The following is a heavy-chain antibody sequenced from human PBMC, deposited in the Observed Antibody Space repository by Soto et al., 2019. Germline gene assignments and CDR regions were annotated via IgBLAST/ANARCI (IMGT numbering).Heavy chain of an antibody. CDR1: GYRFTSYG. Sequence: QAQLVQSGPEVKKPGASVKVSCKASGYRFTSYGISWVRQAPGQGLEWMGWISAYNDNTKYAQTLQGRVSMSTDTSTNTAYMELRSLRSDVTSMYYCARVGYYYRRGFSNYHYYGMNVWGQGTTVTVSS. J-gene: IGHJ6*02. V-gene: IGHV1-18*01. CDR3: ARVGYYYRRGFSNYHYYGMNV. CDR2: ISAYNDNT. D-gene: IGHD3-22*01.